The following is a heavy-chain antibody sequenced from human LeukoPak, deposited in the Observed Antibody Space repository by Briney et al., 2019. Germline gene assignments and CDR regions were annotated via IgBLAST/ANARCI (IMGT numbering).Heavy chain of an antibody. CDR2: ISSSSSYI. CDR3: ARESDFWSGYSYYYYYYMDV. Sequence: PGGSLRLSCAASGFTFKTYTMHWVRQAPGMGLEWVSSISSSSSYIFYADSVKGRFTISRDNAKNSLYLQMNSLSAEDTAVYYCARESDFWSGYSYYYYYYMDVWGKGTTVTVSS. J-gene: IGHJ6*03. D-gene: IGHD3-3*01. V-gene: IGHV3-21*01. CDR1: GFTFKTYT.